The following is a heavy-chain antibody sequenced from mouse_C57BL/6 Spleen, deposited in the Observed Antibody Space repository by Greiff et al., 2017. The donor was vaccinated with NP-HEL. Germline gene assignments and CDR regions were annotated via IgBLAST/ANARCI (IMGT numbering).Heavy chain of an antibody. D-gene: IGHD1-1*01. CDR1: GYAFSSYW. J-gene: IGHJ2*01. Sequence: VKLMESGAELVKPGASVKISCKASGYAFSSYWMNWVKQRPGKGLEWIGQIYPGDGDTNYNGKFKGKATLTADKSSSTAYMQLSSLTSEDSAVYFCARHYGSSPWYFDYRGQGTTLTVSS. V-gene: IGHV1-80*01. CDR2: IYPGDGDT. CDR3: ARHYGSSPWYFDY.